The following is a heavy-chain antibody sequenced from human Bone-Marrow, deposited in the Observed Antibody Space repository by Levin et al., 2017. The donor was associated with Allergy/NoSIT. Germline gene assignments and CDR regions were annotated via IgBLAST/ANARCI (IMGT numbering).Heavy chain of an antibody. CDR3: AREMGTVYYFYAMDF. CDR1: RVTFSRNT. CDR2: ISSSGTYI. V-gene: IGHV3-21*01. Sequence: GGSLRLSCAASRVTFSRNTINWFRQPPGKGLEWVASISSSGTYIYYAESVEGRFTAPQDNTRESVYLQMNSLRAEDTAVYYCAREMGTVYYFYAMDFWGQGTTVTVSS. D-gene: IGHD5-24*01. J-gene: IGHJ6*02.